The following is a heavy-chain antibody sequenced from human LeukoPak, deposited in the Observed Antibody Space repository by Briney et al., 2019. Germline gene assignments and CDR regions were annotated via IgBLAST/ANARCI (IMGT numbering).Heavy chain of an antibody. V-gene: IGHV3-21*01. Sequence: GGSLRLSCAASGFTFSSYSMNWVRQAPGKGLEWVSSISSSSLYIYYADSVKGRFTISRDNAKNSLFLQMNSLRAEDTAVYYCARGRIAVAGTYIPSNWGPRLYYMDVWGKGTTVTVSS. D-gene: IGHD6-19*01. CDR3: ARGRIAVAGTYIPSNWGPRLYYMDV. CDR2: ISSSSLYI. J-gene: IGHJ6*03. CDR1: GFTFSSYS.